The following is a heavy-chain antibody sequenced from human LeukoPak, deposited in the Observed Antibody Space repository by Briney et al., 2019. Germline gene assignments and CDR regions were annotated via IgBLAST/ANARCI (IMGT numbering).Heavy chain of an antibody. Sequence: SQTLSLTCPISGDSVSSNSAAWNWIRQSPSRGLEWLGRTYYRSKWYNDYAVSVKGRITINPGTSKNQFSLQLNSVTPEDTAVYYCARHSSSWPRPLYYFDYWGQGTLVTVSS. J-gene: IGHJ4*02. CDR2: TYYRSKWYN. D-gene: IGHD6-13*01. CDR3: ARHSSSWPRPLYYFDY. V-gene: IGHV6-1*01. CDR1: GDSVSSNSAA.